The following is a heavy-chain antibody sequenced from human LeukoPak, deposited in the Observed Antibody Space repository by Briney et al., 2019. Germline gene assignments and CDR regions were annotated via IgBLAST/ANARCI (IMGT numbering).Heavy chain of an antibody. CDR1: GGSISSGSYY. Sequence: SETLSLTCTVSGGSISSGSYYWSWIRQPAGKGLEWIGRIYTSGSTNYNPSLKSRVTISVDTSKNQFSLKLSSVTAADTAVYYCAREWEGGAEQGPTFDYWGQGTLVTVSS. CDR3: AREWEGGAEQGPTFDY. CDR2: IYTSGST. V-gene: IGHV4-61*02. D-gene: IGHD3-16*01. J-gene: IGHJ4*02.